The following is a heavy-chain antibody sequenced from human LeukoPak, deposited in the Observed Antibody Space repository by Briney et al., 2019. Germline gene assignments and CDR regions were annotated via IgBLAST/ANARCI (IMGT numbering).Heavy chain of an antibody. CDR3: ARVGIVGAMAEYFQH. CDR1: GFTFSSYA. J-gene: IGHJ1*01. CDR2: INSDGSST. V-gene: IGHV3-74*01. Sequence: GGSLRLSCAASGFTFSSYAMSWVRQAPGKGLEWVSRINSDGSSTSYADSVKGRFTISRDNAKNTLYLQMNSLRAEDTAVYYCARVGIVGAMAEYFQHWGQGTLVTVSS. D-gene: IGHD1-26*01.